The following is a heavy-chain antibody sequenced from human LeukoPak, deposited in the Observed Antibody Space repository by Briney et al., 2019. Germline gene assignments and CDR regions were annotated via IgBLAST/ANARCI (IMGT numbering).Heavy chain of an antibody. J-gene: IGHJ4*02. Sequence: GASVKVSCKASGYSFTNHCMHWVRQAPGQGLEWMGIINPSGGSTSYAQKFQGRVTMTRDTSTSTVYMELSSLTSEDTAVYYCARKGGVVPAPNSDYWGQGTLVTVSS. V-gene: IGHV1-46*01. CDR3: ARKGGVVPAPNSDY. CDR2: INPSGGST. CDR1: GYSFTNHC. D-gene: IGHD2-2*01.